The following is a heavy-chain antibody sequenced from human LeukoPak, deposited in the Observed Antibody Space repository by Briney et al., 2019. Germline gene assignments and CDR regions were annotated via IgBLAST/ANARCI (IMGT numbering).Heavy chain of an antibody. Sequence: GGSLRLSCVASGFAFDEYAMHWVRQAPGKGLEWVSGITWDSGSIGYADSVKGRFTISRDNAKNSLYLQMNSLRAEDTAVYYRAELGITMIGGVWGKGTTVTISS. CDR3: AELGITMIGGV. CDR1: GFAFDEYA. J-gene: IGHJ6*04. CDR2: ITWDSGSI. V-gene: IGHV3-9*01. D-gene: IGHD3-10*02.